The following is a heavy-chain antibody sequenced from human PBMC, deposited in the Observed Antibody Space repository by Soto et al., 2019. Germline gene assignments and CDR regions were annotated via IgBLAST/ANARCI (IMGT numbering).Heavy chain of an antibody. CDR2: INAGNGNT. V-gene: IGHV1-3*01. Sequence: GASVKVSCKASGYTFTSYAMHWVRQAPGQRLEWMGWINAGNGNTKYSQKFQGGVTITRDTSASTAYMELSSLRSEDTAVYYCARHSGYDHRFPRYGMDVWGQGTTVTVSS. CDR3: ARHSGYDHRFPRYGMDV. D-gene: IGHD5-12*01. J-gene: IGHJ6*02. CDR1: GYTFTSYA.